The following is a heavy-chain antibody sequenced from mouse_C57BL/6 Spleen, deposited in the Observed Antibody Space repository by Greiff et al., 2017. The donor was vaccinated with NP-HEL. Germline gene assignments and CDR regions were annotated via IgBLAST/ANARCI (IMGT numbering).Heavy chain of an antibody. V-gene: IGHV1-82*01. J-gene: IGHJ1*03. CDR2: IYPGDGDT. Sequence: VQVVESGPELVKPGASVKISCKASGYAFSSSWMNWVKQRPGKGLEWIGRIYPGDGDTNYNGKFKGKATLTADKSSSTAYMQLSSLTSEDSAVYFCASPYWYFDVWGTGTTVTVSS. CDR1: GYAFSSSW. CDR3: ASPYWYFDV.